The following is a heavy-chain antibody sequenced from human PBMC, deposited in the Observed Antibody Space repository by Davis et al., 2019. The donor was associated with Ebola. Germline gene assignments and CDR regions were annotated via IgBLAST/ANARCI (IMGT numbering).Heavy chain of an antibody. V-gene: IGHV5-51*01. CDR3: ARHPGTAVAGFGRVDY. CDR2: IYPADSDT. J-gene: IGHJ4*02. D-gene: IGHD6-19*01. CDR1: GYSFTSYW. Sequence: GESLKISCKGSGYSFTSYWIGWVRQMPGEGLEWMGIIYPADSDTRYSPSFQGQVTISADKSISTAYLQWSTLKASDTAMYYCARHPGTAVAGFGRVDYWGQGTLVTVSS.